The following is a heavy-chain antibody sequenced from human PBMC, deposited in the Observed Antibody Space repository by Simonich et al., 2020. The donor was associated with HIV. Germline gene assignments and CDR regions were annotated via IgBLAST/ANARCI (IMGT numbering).Heavy chain of an antibody. CDR2: IYYSGST. CDR3: ARLYSGYDNYFQH. J-gene: IGHJ1*01. V-gene: IGHV4-59*01. Sequence: QVQLQESGPGLVKPSETLSLTCTVSGGSISSCYWSWIRQPPGKGLEWIGYIYYSGSTNYTPSLKSRVTISVDTSKNQFSLKLSSVTAADTAVYYCARLYSGYDNYFQHWGQGTLVTVSS. D-gene: IGHD5-12*01. CDR1: GGSISSCY.